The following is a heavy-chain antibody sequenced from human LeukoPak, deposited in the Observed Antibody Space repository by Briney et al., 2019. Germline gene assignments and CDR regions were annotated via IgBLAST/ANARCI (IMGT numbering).Heavy chain of an antibody. D-gene: IGHD3-16*01. Sequence: GGSLRLSCAASGFIFSSYAMHWARQAPGKGLEWVASINHNGNVNYYVDSAKGRFTISRDNAKNSLYLQMSNLRAEDTAVYFCARGGGLDVWGQGATVTVSS. V-gene: IGHV3-7*03. J-gene: IGHJ6*02. CDR1: GFIFSSYA. CDR3: ARGGGLDV. CDR2: INHNGNVN.